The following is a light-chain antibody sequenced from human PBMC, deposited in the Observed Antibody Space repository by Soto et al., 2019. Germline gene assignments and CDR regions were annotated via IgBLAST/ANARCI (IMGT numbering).Light chain of an antibody. J-gene: IGKJ5*01. CDR1: QTVGKNY. Sequence: EIVLTQSPGTLSVSPGDVATLSCSASQTVGKNYLAWYQHKPGQAPTLLMSGASNRASGVPVRFSGSGSGTDFTLTITRLEPEDFALYYCQQYGGSPITFGLGTLLAIK. CDR2: GAS. CDR3: QQYGGSPIT. V-gene: IGKV3-20*01.